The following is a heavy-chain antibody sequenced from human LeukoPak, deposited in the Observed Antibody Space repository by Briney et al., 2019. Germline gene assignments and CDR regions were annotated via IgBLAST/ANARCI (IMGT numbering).Heavy chain of an antibody. CDR2: IYYGGST. D-gene: IGHD3-22*01. J-gene: IGHJ3*02. CDR3: ARQRLFAFDI. CDR1: GGSISSYY. V-gene: IGHV4-59*08. Sequence: SETLSLTCTVSGGSISSYYWSWIRQPPGRGLEWIGYIYYGGSTNYNPSLKSRVTISVDTSKNQFSLKLSSVTAADTAVYYCARQRLFAFDIWGQGTMVTVSS.